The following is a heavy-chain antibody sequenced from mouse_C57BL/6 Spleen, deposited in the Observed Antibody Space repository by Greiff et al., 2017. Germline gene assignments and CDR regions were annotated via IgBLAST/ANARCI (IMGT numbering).Heavy chain of an antibody. V-gene: IGHV2-2*01. CDR3: ARNPLGSSYWFAY. Sequence: VQLVESGPGLVQPSQSLSITCTVSGFSLTSYGVHWVRQSPGKGLEWLGVIWSGGSTDYNAAFISRLSISKDNSKSQVFFKMNSLQADDTAIYYCARNPLGSSYWFAYWGQGTLVTVSA. CDR2: IWSGGST. J-gene: IGHJ3*01. D-gene: IGHD1-1*01. CDR1: GFSLTSYG.